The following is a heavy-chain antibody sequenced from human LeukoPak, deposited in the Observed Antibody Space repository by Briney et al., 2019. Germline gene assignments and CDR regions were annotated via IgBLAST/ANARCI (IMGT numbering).Heavy chain of an antibody. CDR2: IKEDGRDI. J-gene: IGHJ4*02. CDR1: QFSISYDW. V-gene: IGHV3-7*01. CDR3: VRGSGWFFGL. D-gene: IGHD6-19*01. Sequence: GGSLRLSCAASQFSISYDWMHWVRQAPGKGLEWVASIKEDGRDIHYLDSVKGRFSISRDNAKNTLYLEMSTLRAEDTAVYYCVRGSGWFFGLWGQGSLVTVSS.